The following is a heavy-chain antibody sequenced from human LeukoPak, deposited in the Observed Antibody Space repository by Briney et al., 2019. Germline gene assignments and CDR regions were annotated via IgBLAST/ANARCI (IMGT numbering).Heavy chain of an antibody. J-gene: IGHJ4*02. CDR3: ARDKDCSSTSCSHTLDY. Sequence: GGSLRLSCAASGFTFSSYSMNWVRQAPGKGLEWVSSISSSSSYIYYADSVKGRFTISRDNAKNSLYLQMNSLRAEDTAVYYCARDKDCSSTSCSHTLDYWGQGTLVTVSS. V-gene: IGHV3-21*01. CDR2: ISSSSSYI. D-gene: IGHD2-2*01. CDR1: GFTFSSYS.